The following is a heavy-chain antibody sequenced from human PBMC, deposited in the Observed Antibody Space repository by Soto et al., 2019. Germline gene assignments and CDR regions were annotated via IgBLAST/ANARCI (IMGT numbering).Heavy chain of an antibody. CDR3: ALPKSVGGGGGYYNMGV. D-gene: IGHD3-10*01. CDR1: EFTFSSYA. CDR2: ISGSGGST. Sequence: GGSLRLSFEASEFTFSSYAMSWVLKAPGKGLKWVKAISGSGGSTYVAASVNGRFTILSDNSKNILYLQMNSLRAEDTAVYYCALPKSVGGGGGYYNMGVWRKGTTVTVS. V-gene: IGHV3-23*01. J-gene: IGHJ6*03.